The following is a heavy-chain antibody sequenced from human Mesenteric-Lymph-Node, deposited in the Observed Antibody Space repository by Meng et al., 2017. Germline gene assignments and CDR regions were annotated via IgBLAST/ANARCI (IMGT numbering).Heavy chain of an antibody. D-gene: IGHD3-16*02. Sequence: GSLRLSCSVSGYSIRSGYYWGWFRQPPGKGLEWIGSFNHSGNTYYKSSLKTRVTISVDTSKNQFSLKLSSVTAADTAVYYCARNPRDDYVWGSYRFFDYWGQGTLVTVSS. V-gene: IGHV4-38-2*02. CDR3: ARNPRDDYVWGSYRFFDY. CDR1: GYSIRSGYY. CDR2: FNHSGNT. J-gene: IGHJ4*02.